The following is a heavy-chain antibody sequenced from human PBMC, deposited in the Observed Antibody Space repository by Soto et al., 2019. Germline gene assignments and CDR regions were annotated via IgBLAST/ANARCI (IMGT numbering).Heavy chain of an antibody. J-gene: IGHJ6*02. CDR1: GGSISSSSYY. V-gene: IGHV4-39*01. CDR2: IYYSGST. Sequence: PSETLSLTCTVSGGSISSSSYYWGWIRQPPGKGLEWIGSIYYSGSTYYNPSLKSRVTISVDTSKNRFSLKLSSVTAADTAVYYCARRGRQWLSKVDYYYGMDVWGQGTTVTVSS. D-gene: IGHD6-19*01. CDR3: ARRGRQWLSKVDYYYGMDV.